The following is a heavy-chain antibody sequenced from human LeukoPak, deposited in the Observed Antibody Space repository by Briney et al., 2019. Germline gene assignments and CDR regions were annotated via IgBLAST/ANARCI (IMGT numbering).Heavy chain of an antibody. D-gene: IGHD3-9*01. V-gene: IGHV3-48*01. CDR3: ARGYDKAR. Sequence: GGSLRLSCEASGFTFSSYSMNWVRQAPGKGLEWISYISTSTTTIYYADSVKGRFTISRDNAKNSLYLQMNSLRAEDTAVYYCARGYDKARWGQGTLVTVSS. CDR2: ISTSTTTI. J-gene: IGHJ4*02. CDR1: GFTFSSYS.